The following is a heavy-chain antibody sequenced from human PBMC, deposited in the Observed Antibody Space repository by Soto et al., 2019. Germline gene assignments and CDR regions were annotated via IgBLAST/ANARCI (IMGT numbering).Heavy chain of an antibody. CDR1: GGSISSYY. D-gene: IGHD6-6*01. J-gene: IGHJ4*02. V-gene: IGHV4-4*07. CDR2: IYTSGST. CDR3: ARDLGRYSSSTYYFDY. Sequence: SETLSLTCTVSGGSISSYYWSWIRQPAEKGLEWIGRIYTSGSTNYNPSLKSRVTMSVDTSKNQFSLKLSSVTAADTAVYYCARDLGRYSSSTYYFDYWGQGTLVTVSS.